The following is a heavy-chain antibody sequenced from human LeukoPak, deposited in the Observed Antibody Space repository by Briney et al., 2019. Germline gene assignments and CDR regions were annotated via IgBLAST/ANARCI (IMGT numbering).Heavy chain of an antibody. D-gene: IGHD3-22*01. J-gene: IGHJ4*02. Sequence: ASVKVSCTASGYTFTGYYMHWVRQAPGQGLEWMGWINPNSGGTNYAQKFQGRVTMTRDTSISTAYMELSSLRSEDTAVYYCARGSYYDSSGYHRAPFDYWGQGTLVTVSS. CDR1: GYTFTGYY. V-gene: IGHV1-2*02. CDR3: ARGSYYDSSGYHRAPFDY. CDR2: INPNSGGT.